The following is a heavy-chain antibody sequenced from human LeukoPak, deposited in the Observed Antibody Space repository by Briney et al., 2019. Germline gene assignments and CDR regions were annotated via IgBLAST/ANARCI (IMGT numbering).Heavy chain of an antibody. J-gene: IGHJ4*02. Sequence: TPSETLSLTCAVYGGSFSGYYWSWIRQPPGKGLEWIGEINHSGSTNYNPSLKSRVTISVDTSKNQFSPKLSSVTAADTAVYYCARVEGGYSYGYDYWGQGTLVTVSS. CDR3: ARVEGGYSYGYDY. CDR1: GGSFSGYY. D-gene: IGHD5-18*01. V-gene: IGHV4-34*01. CDR2: INHSGST.